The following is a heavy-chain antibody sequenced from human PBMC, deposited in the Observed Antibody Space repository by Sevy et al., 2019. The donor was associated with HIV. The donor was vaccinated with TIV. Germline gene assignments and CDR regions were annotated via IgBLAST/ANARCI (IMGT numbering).Heavy chain of an antibody. J-gene: IGHJ4*02. Sequence: GGSLRLSCAASGFTFSSYAMSWVRQGPGKGLEWVSAISGSGGSTYYADSVKGRFTISRDNSKHTLYLQMNSLRAEDTAVYYCALGGYYYDSSGYYALDYWGQGTRVTVSS. D-gene: IGHD3-22*01. CDR2: ISGSGGST. CDR3: ALGGYYYDSSGYYALDY. CDR1: GFTFSSYA. V-gene: IGHV3-23*01.